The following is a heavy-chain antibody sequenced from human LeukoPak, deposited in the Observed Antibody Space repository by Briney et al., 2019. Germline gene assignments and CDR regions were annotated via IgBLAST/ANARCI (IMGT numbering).Heavy chain of an antibody. J-gene: IGHJ4*02. V-gene: IGHV3-21*01. CDR3: ARDPGVATWSGVYCFDY. CDR1: GFTFSSYS. CDR2: ISSSSSYI. Sequence: GGSLRLSCAASGFTFSSYSMNWVRQAPGKGLEWVSSISSSSSYIYYADSVKGRFTISRDNAKNSLYLQMNSLRAEDTAVYYCARDPGVATWSGVYCFDYWGQGTLVTVSS. D-gene: IGHD5-12*01.